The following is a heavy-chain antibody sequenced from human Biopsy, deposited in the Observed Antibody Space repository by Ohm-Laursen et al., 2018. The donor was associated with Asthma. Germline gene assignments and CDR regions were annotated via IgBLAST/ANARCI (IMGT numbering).Heavy chain of an antibody. CDR2: INSVFGTT. V-gene: IGHV1-69*13. D-gene: IGHD2-2*01. CDR3: ARKAGSCISRTCYSLDF. J-gene: IGHJ4*02. Sequence: ASVKVSCKSLGGTFNTYVIGWVQQAPGQGLEWMGGINSVFGTTTYPQKFQDRVTITADDSTSTAYMELSSLRSEDTAVYYCARKAGSCISRTCYSLDFWGQGTLVTVSS. CDR1: GGTFNTYV.